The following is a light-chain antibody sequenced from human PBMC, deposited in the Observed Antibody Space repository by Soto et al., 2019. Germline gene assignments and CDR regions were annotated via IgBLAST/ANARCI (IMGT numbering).Light chain of an antibody. V-gene: IGLV4-69*01. Sequence: QPVLTQSPCASASLGASVKLTCTLSSRHSSYAIAWHQQQPEKGPRYLMKLNSDGRHTKGDGIPDRFSGSSSGTERYLTISSLQSEDEADYYCQTWGTGILVFGGGTKVTVL. CDR3: QTWGTGILV. CDR2: LNSDGRH. CDR1: SRHSSYA. J-gene: IGLJ2*01.